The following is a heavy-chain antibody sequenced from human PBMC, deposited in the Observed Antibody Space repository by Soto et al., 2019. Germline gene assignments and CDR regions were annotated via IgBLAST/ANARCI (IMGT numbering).Heavy chain of an antibody. CDR3: ARGLLYWRYFDY. Sequence: QVQLQPWGAGLLKPSETLSLTCAVYGGSFSGYYWSWIRQPPGKGLEWIGEINHSGSTNYNPSLKSRVTISVDTSKNQFSLKLSSVTAADTAVYYCARGLLYWRYFDYWGQGTLVTVSS. J-gene: IGHJ4*02. D-gene: IGHD2-8*02. V-gene: IGHV4-34*01. CDR2: INHSGST. CDR1: GGSFSGYY.